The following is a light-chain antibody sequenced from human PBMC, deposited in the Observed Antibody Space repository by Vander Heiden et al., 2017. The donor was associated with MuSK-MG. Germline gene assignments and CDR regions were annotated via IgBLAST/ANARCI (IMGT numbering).Light chain of an antibody. J-gene: IGKJ4*01. CDR1: QSISSW. CDR3: QQDDSLLT. V-gene: IGKV1-5*01. CDR2: DAS. Sequence: DIQMTQSPSTLSASVGDRVTITYRASQSISSWLAWYQQKPGKAPKLLIYDASSLESGVPSRFSGSGSGTEFTLTISSLQPDDFATYYCQQDDSLLTFEGWTKAEIK.